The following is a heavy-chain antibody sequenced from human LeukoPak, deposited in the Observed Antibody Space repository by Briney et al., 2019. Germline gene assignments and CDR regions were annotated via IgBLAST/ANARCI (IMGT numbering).Heavy chain of an antibody. V-gene: IGHV3-48*03. CDR2: ISSSGSTI. J-gene: IGHJ6*04. Sequence: GGSLRLSCAASGFTFSSYEMNWVRQAPGKGLEWVSYISSSGSTIYYADSVKGRFTISRDNAKNSLYLQMNSLRAEDTAVYYCARDRIVVVPAAMFYGMDVWGKGTTVTVSS. CDR1: GFTFSSYE. D-gene: IGHD2-2*01. CDR3: ARDRIVVVPAAMFYGMDV.